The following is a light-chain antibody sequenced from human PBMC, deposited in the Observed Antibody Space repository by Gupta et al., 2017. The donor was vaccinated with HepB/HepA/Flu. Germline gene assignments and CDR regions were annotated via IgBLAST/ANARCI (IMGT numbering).Light chain of an antibody. J-gene: IGKJ2*01. CDR1: ESVSSH. Sequence: IRMTQSPATLSVSPGERATLSCRASESVSSHLAWYQQKPGQAPRLLIYAASTRATGITVRFSGNGSETEFTLTISSLQSEDFAVYYCQQDSNWPPYTFGQGTKLEIK. V-gene: IGKV3-15*01. CDR3: QQDSNWPPYT. CDR2: AAS.